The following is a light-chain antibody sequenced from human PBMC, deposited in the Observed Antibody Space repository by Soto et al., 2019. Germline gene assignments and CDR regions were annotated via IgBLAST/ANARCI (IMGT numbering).Light chain of an antibody. Sequence: EIVLTQSPGTLSLSPGERATLSCRASQSVSSSYLAWYQQKPGQAPRLLIYSASSRAPGIPDRFSGSGSGTDFTLTISRLEPEDFAVYYCQQYGTSPYTFGQGTKLDIK. CDR2: SAS. CDR1: QSVSSSY. CDR3: QQYGTSPYT. V-gene: IGKV3-20*01. J-gene: IGKJ2*01.